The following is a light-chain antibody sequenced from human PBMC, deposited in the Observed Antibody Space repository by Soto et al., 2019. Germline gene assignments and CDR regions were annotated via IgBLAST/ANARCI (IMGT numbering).Light chain of an antibody. V-gene: IGKV3-20*01. J-gene: IGKJ2*01. CDR1: QSVSNNY. CDR3: QQYGSPPPYT. CDR2: GSS. Sequence: EVVLTQSPGTLSLSPGERATLSCRASQSVSNNYLAWYQQKPGQGPRPLIFGSSDRATGIPDRFSGSGSGRDCTLTISRLEPEDFAVYYCQQYGSPPPYTFGQGTKLEIK.